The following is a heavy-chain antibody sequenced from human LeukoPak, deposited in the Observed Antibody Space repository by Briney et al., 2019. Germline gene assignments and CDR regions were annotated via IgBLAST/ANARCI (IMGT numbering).Heavy chain of an antibody. J-gene: IGHJ6*02. CDR3: ARGYSYGRSYYYYGMDV. D-gene: IGHD5-18*01. V-gene: IGHV4-59*01. CDR1: GGSISSYY. Sequence: SETLSLTCTVSGGSISSYYWSWIRQPPGEGLEWIGYIYYSGSTNYNPSLKSRVTISVDTSKNQFSLKLSSVTAADTAVYYCARGYSYGRSYYYYGMDVWGQGTTVTVSS. CDR2: IYYSGST.